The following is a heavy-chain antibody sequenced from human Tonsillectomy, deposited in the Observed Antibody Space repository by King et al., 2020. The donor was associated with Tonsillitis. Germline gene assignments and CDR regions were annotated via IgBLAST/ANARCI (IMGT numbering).Heavy chain of an antibody. D-gene: IGHD6-19*01. CDR3: AKDLPDGSGWYRDLFDY. CDR2: ISGTGGDT. CDR1: GFTFSSFA. Sequence: DVQLVESGGDLVQPGGSLRLSCAASGFTFSSFAMSWVRQAPGKGLEWVSTISGTGGDTYYAASVKGRFTISRDNSKNTLSLQMNSLRAEDTAVYYCAKDLPDGSGWYRDLFDYWGQGTLVTVSP. V-gene: IGHV3-23*04. J-gene: IGHJ4*02.